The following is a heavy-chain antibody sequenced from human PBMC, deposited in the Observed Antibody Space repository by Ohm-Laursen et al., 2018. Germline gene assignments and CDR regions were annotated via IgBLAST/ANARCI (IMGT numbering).Heavy chain of an antibody. CDR2: INHSGST. V-gene: IGHV4-34*01. J-gene: IGHJ4*02. Sequence: SDTLSLTCAVYGGSFSGYYWSWIRQPPGKGLEWIGEINHSGSTNYNPSLKSRVTISVDTSKNQFSLKLSSVTAADTAVYYCARGRDDSSGYYWYWGQGTLVTVSS. CDR3: ARGRDDSSGYYWY. D-gene: IGHD3-22*01. CDR1: GGSFSGYY.